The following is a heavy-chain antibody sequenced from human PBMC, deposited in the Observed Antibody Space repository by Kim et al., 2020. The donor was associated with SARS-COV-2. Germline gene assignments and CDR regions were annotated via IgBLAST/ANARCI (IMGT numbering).Heavy chain of an antibody. CDR3: ARVAVAGTKKNWFDP. J-gene: IGHJ5*02. V-gene: IGHV3-48*03. Sequence: DSVKGRFTISRDNAKNSLYLQMNSLRAEDTAVYYCARVAVAGTKKNWFDPWGQGTLVTVSS. D-gene: IGHD6-19*01.